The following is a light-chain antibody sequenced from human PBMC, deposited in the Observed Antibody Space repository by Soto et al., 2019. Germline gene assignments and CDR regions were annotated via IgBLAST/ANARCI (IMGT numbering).Light chain of an antibody. J-gene: IGLJ2*01. CDR2: DVN. V-gene: IGLV2-14*01. CDR1: SSDVGGYNY. Sequence: QSALTQPASVSGSPGQSITISCTGTSSDVGGYNYVTWYQQHPGKAPKLMIYDVNKRPSGVSNRFYGSKSGNTASLTISGLQDEDEADYYCSSYTSSGTFVLGGGTKLTVL. CDR3: SSYTSSGTFV.